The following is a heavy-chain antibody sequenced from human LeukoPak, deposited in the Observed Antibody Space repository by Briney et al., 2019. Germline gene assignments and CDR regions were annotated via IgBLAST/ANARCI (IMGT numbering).Heavy chain of an antibody. CDR3: ANIPRRYYYDSSGYSDY. Sequence: SETLSLTCTVSGGSISSSSYYWGWIRQPPGKGLKWIGSTYYSGSTYYNPPLKSRVTISVDTSKNQFSLKLSSVTAADTAVYYCANIPRRYYYDSSGYSDYWGQGTLVTVSS. J-gene: IGHJ4*02. V-gene: IGHV4-39*01. CDR2: TYYSGST. D-gene: IGHD3-22*01. CDR1: GGSISSSSYY.